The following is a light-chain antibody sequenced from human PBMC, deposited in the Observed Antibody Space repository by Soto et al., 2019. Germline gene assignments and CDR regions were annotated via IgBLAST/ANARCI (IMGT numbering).Light chain of an antibody. J-gene: IGKJ4*01. CDR1: QGISNY. Sequence: DIQMTQSPSSLSASVGDRVTITCRASQGISNYLAWYQQKPGKVPKLRIYGASTLESGIPSRFSGSGSGTDFTLTISSLQHEDVATYYCQKYSSASLTFGGGTKVEIK. CDR3: QKYSSASLT. CDR2: GAS. V-gene: IGKV1-27*01.